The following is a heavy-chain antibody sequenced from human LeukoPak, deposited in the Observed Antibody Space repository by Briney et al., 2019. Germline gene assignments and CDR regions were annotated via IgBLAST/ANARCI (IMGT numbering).Heavy chain of an antibody. CDR3: ARNNGMDV. CDR1: GFALSSHW. J-gene: IGHJ6*02. V-gene: IGHV3-7*03. Sequence: GGSLRLSCAASGFALSSHWMTWVRQVPGRGPEWVANVNRDGSETYYLDSVKGRLTISKDNAKNSLYLQMNSLRAEDTALYHCARNNGMDVWGQGTTVIVSS. CDR2: VNRDGSET.